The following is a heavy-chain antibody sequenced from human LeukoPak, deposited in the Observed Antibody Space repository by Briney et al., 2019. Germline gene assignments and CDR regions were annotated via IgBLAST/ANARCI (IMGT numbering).Heavy chain of an antibody. Sequence: GGSLRLSCAASGFTFSSYGMHWVRQAPGKGLEWVSSITSSNNYIYYGDSVKGRFTISRDDAKNSLFLQMNSLRAEDTATYYCARGEFGDYYYFYMDVWGKGTRSPSP. CDR2: ITSSNNYI. V-gene: IGHV3-21*01. D-gene: IGHD2/OR15-2a*01. J-gene: IGHJ6*03. CDR1: GFTFSSYG. CDR3: ARGEFGDYYYFYMDV.